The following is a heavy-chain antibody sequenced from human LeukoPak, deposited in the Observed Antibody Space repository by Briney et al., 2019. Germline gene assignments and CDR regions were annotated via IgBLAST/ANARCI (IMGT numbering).Heavy chain of an antibody. CDR2: IYHSGST. CDR3: ARVGNPGAYRHEHQNAFDI. V-gene: IGHV4-39*01. J-gene: IGHJ3*02. CDR1: GGSINSSSYY. Sequence: PSETLSLTCTVSGGSINSSSYYWGWVRQPPGKGLEWIGSIYHSGSTYYNPSLKSRVTISVDTSKNQFSLKLSSVTAADTAVYYCARVGNPGAYRHEHQNAFDIWGQGTMVTVSS. D-gene: IGHD2-21*01.